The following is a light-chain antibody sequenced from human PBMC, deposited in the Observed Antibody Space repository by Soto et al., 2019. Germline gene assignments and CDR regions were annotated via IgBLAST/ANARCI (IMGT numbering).Light chain of an antibody. V-gene: IGKV3-20*01. CDR3: QQYNSYPWT. CDR1: QSFNSIY. J-gene: IGKJ1*01. Sequence: EIVLTQSPGTLSLSPGERATLSCRASQSFNSIYLAWYQQKPGQAPRLLIYGASTRATGIPARFSGSGSGTEFTLAISSLQPDDFATYYCQQYNSYPWTFGQGTKVDIK. CDR2: GAS.